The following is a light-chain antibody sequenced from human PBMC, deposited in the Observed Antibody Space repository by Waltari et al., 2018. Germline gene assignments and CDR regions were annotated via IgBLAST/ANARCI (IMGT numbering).Light chain of an antibody. Sequence: QLVLTQSPSASASLGASVKLTCTLSSGHSNYAIAWHQQLPEKGPRCLMKLNSDGSHNKGDGVPDRFSGSSSGAGRYLTISSLQSEDEADYYCQTWGTGIVIFGGGTRLTVL. J-gene: IGLJ2*01. CDR1: SGHSNYA. CDR2: LNSDGSH. V-gene: IGLV4-69*01. CDR3: QTWGTGIVI.